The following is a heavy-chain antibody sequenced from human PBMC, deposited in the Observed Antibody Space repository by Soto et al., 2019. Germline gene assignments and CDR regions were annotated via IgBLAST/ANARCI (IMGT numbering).Heavy chain of an antibody. J-gene: IGHJ3*02. CDR1: GGSVSSGSYY. D-gene: IGHD3-22*01. Sequence: KPSETLSLTCTVSGGSVSSGSYYWSWIRQPPGKGLEWIGYIYYSGSTNYNPSLKSRVTISVDTSKNQFSLKLSSVTAADTAVYYCARSSGYYYLGTFDIWGQGTMVTVSS. CDR2: IYYSGST. CDR3: ARSSGYYYLGTFDI. V-gene: IGHV4-61*01.